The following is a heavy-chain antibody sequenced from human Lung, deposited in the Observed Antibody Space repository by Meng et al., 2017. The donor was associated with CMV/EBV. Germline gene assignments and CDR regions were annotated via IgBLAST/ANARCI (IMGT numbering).Heavy chain of an antibody. CDR1: DGAVSSSNR. D-gene: IGHD3-10*01. Sequence: SDGAVSSSNRWSWVRQPPGKGLEWIGEIFRTGATNYNPSLKSRVTISVDKSNNQFSLKLTSVTAADTAVYYCGREGYFGSGNYPIDYWGQGTLVTVSS. V-gene: IGHV4-4*02. CDR3: GREGYFGSGNYPIDY. CDR2: IFRTGAT. J-gene: IGHJ4*02.